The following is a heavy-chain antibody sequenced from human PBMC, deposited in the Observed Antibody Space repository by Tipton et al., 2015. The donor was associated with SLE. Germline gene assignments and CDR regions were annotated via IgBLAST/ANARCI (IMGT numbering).Heavy chain of an antibody. D-gene: IGHD2/OR15-2a*01. CDR1: GGSISSSSYY. Sequence: TLSLTCTVSGGSISSSSYYWGWIRQPPGKGLEWIGSIYYSGSTYYNPSLKSRVTISVDTSKNQFSLKLSSVTAADTAVYYCARGRFSFDYWGQGTLVTVSS. J-gene: IGHJ4*02. V-gene: IGHV4-39*07. CDR2: IYYSGST. CDR3: ARGRFSFDY.